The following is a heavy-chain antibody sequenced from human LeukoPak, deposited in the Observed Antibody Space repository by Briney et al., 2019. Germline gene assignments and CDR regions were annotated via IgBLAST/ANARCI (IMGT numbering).Heavy chain of an antibody. J-gene: IGHJ4*02. Sequence: GGSLRLSCAASGFTFSSYAMSWVRQAPGKGLEWVSAVSGSGGSTYYADSVKGRFTISRDNSKNTLYLQMNSLRAEDTAVYYCANCGYYYDSSGYLDYWGQGTLVTVSS. CDR2: VSGSGGST. V-gene: IGHV3-23*01. D-gene: IGHD3-22*01. CDR3: ANCGYYYDSSGYLDY. CDR1: GFTFSSYA.